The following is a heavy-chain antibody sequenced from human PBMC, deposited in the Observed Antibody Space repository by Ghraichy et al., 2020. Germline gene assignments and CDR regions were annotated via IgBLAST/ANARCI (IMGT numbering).Heavy chain of an antibody. CDR2: IYYSGST. D-gene: IGHD3-16*01. CDR3: ARRAMITFGGAPPHNWFDP. CDR1: GGSISSSSYY. Sequence: SETLSLTCTVSGGSISSSSYYWGWIRQPPGKGLEWIGSIYYSGSTYYNPSLKSRVTISVDTSKNQFSLKLSSVTAADTAVYYCARRAMITFGGAPPHNWFDPWGQGTLVTVSS. V-gene: IGHV4-39*01. J-gene: IGHJ5*02.